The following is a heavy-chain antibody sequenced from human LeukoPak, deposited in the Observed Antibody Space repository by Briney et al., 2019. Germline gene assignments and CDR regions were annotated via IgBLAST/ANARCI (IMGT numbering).Heavy chain of an antibody. CDR1: GFTFSNAW. CDR2: IKSKTDGGTT. J-gene: IGHJ3*02. CDR3: TTASDTLLWFGELFSDAFDI. Sequence: GGSLRLSCAASGFTFSNAWMSWVRQAPGKGLEWVGRIKSKTDGGTTDYAAPVKGIFTISRDDSKNTLYLQMNSLKTEDTAVYYCTTASDTLLWFGELFSDAFDIWGQGTMVTVSS. V-gene: IGHV3-15*01. D-gene: IGHD3-10*01.